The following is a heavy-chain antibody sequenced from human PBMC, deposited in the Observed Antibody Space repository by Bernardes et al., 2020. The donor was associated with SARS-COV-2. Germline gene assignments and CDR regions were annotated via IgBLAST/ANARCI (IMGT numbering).Heavy chain of an antibody. D-gene: IGHD6-6*01. CDR3: ARGSGAARSQFDY. CDR1: GGSISTYY. Sequence: SETLSLTCSVSGGSISTYYWSWIRQPPGKGLEWIGYISYSGSTNYNPSLKSRVTISLDTSKNQFSLKLSSVTAADTAVYYCARGSGAARSQFDYWGQGSLVTVSS. J-gene: IGHJ4*02. CDR2: ISYSGST. V-gene: IGHV4-59*01.